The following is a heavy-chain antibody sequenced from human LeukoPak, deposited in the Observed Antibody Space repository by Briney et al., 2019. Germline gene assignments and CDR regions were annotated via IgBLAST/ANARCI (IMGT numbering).Heavy chain of an antibody. V-gene: IGHV3-11*04. CDR3: ARADDSSSGYFDY. CDR2: ISNSGNTI. D-gene: IGHD6-6*01. J-gene: IGHJ4*02. Sequence: GSLRLSCAASGFTFSDYYMSWIRQAPGKGLEWVSYISNSGNTIKYADSMKGRFTISRDNAKNSLYLRMDSLRAEDTAVYYCARADDSSSGYFDYWGQGTLVTVSS. CDR1: GFTFSDYY.